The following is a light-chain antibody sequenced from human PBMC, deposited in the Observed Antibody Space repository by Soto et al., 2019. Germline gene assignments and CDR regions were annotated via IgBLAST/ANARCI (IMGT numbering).Light chain of an antibody. CDR3: QQRSNCPST. J-gene: IGKJ4*01. CDR1: QSVSSY. V-gene: IGKV3-11*01. CDR2: DAS. Sequence: EIVLTQSPATLSRSPGERVALSCRASQSVSSYLAWYQQKPGQAPRLLIYDASKRAPGIPARFTGSGSGTDFTLTISSLEPEDFAVYFCQQRSNCPSTFGGGTKVEI.